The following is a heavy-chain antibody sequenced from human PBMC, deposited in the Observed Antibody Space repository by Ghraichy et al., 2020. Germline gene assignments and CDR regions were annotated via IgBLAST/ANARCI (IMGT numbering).Heavy chain of an antibody. J-gene: IGHJ6*02. CDR3: ARVGDILTGFYYYYAMDV. CDR1: GGSFSGYY. Sequence: SETLSLTCAVYGGSFSGYYWSWIRQPPGKGLEWIGEINHSGSTNYNPSLKSRVTISVDTSKNQFSLKLSSVTAADTAVYYCARVGDILTGFYYYYAMDVWGPGTTVTVSS. V-gene: IGHV4-34*01. D-gene: IGHD3-9*01. CDR2: INHSGST.